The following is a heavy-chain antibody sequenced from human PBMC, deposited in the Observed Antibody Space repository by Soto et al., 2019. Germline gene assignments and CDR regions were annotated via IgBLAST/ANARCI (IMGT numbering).Heavy chain of an antibody. Sequence: PGGSLRLSCAASGFTFSSNSMNWVRQAPGKGLEWVSSISSSSSYIYYADSVKGRFTISRDNAKNSLYLQMNSLRAEDTAVYYCASETIFGVVIRYFDYWGQGTLVTVSS. CDR1: GFTFSSNS. J-gene: IGHJ4*02. CDR2: ISSSSSYI. D-gene: IGHD3-3*01. V-gene: IGHV3-21*01. CDR3: ASETIFGVVIRYFDY.